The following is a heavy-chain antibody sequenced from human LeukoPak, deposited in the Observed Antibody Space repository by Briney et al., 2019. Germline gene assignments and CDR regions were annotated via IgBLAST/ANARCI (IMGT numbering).Heavy chain of an antibody. J-gene: IGHJ1*01. CDR3: ARDDYYGSGSYYQH. V-gene: IGHV3-48*03. CDR1: GFTFSSYE. CDR2: ISSSGSTI. D-gene: IGHD3-10*01. Sequence: GGSLRLSCAASGFTFSSYEMNWVRQAPGKGLEWVSYISSSGSTIYYADSVKGRFTISRDNAKNSLYLHMNSLRAEDTAVYYCARDDYYGSGSYYQHWGQGTLVTVSS.